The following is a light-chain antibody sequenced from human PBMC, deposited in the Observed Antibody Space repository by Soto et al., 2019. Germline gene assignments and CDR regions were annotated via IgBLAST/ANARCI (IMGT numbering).Light chain of an antibody. CDR3: CSLAGRYNFRV. CDR2: DVT. V-gene: IGLV2-11*01. J-gene: IGLJ2*01. CDR1: SSDVGGYDY. Sequence: QSALTQPRSVSGSPGQSVTISCTGTSSDVGGYDYVSWYQQHPDKVPELMIYDVTKRPSGVPDRFSGSKSGNTASLTISGLQAEDEADYYCCSLAGRYNFRVFGGGTKLTVL.